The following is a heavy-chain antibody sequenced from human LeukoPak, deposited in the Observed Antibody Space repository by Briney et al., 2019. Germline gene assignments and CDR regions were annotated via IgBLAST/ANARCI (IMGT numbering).Heavy chain of an antibody. Sequence: PSETLSLTCAVYGGSFSGYYWSWIRQPPGKGLEWIGEINHSGSTNYNPSLKSRVTISVDTSKNQFSLKLSSVTAADTAVYYCARHYSAAAGSWGQGTLVTVSS. J-gene: IGHJ5*02. CDR1: GGSFSGYY. V-gene: IGHV4-34*01. D-gene: IGHD6-13*01. CDR2: INHSGST. CDR3: ARHYSAAAGS.